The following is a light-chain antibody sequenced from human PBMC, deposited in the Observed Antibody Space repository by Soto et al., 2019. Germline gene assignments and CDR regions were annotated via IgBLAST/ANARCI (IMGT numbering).Light chain of an antibody. CDR1: SSDVGGYNY. J-gene: IGLJ2*01. V-gene: IGLV2-14*01. CDR2: DVS. Sequence: QSALTQPASVSGSPGQSIAISCTGTSSDVGGYNYVSWYQQHPGKAPKLTIYDVSSRPSGVSNRFSGSKSGNTASLTISGLQAEDEADYYCSSYTSSSTVVFGGGTQLTVL. CDR3: SSYTSSSTVV.